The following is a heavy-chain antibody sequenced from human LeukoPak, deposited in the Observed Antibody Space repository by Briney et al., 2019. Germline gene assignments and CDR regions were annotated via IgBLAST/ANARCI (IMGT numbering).Heavy chain of an antibody. CDR1: GYTFTGYY. CDR3: ARDHEYQLLSGSYDP. V-gene: IGHV1-2*02. D-gene: IGHD2-2*01. CDR2: INPNSGGT. J-gene: IGHJ5*02. Sequence: ASVKVSCKASGYTFTGYYMHWVRQAPGQGLEWMGWINPNSGGTNYAQKFQGRVTMTRDTSISTAYMELSRLRSDDTAVYYCARDHEYQLLSGSYDPWAREPWSPSPQ.